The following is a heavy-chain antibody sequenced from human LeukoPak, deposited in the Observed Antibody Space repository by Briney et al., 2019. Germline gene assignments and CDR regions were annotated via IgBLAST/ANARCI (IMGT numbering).Heavy chain of an antibody. Sequence: SETLSLTCAVSGGSISSSNWWSWVRQPPGKGLEWIGEIYHSGSTNYNPSLKSRVTISVDTSKNQFSLKLSSVTAADTAVYYCARLSDSSSSYWGQGTLVTVSS. V-gene: IGHV4-4*02. D-gene: IGHD6-6*01. J-gene: IGHJ4*02. CDR3: ARLSDSSSSY. CDR2: IYHSGST. CDR1: GGSISSSNW.